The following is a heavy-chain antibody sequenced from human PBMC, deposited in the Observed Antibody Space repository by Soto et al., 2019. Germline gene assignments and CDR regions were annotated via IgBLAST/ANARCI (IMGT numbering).Heavy chain of an antibody. Sequence: QVQLVQSGAEVKKPGSAVKVSCKDSGGTFSTYSMFGVRQAPGQGLEWMGRIIPMRGIANYAQKFQGRVTLTADKSTGTAYMELSSLRSEDTARYYCTIGSWSGEVFDIWGQGTMGTVSS. V-gene: IGHV1-69*02. D-gene: IGHD2-21*01. J-gene: IGHJ3*02. CDR3: TIGSWSGEVFDI. CDR2: IIPMRGIA. CDR1: GGTFSTYS.